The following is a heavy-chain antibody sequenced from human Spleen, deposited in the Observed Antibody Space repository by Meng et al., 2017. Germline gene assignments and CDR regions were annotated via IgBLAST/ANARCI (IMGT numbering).Heavy chain of an antibody. J-gene: IGHJ4*02. D-gene: IGHD1-26*01. CDR3: AGGPWEFDY. CDR2: IDYSRRT. CDR1: GGSISSGGYY. Sequence: QVQLTESGPGLVKPSQTLSLTCTVSGGSISSGGYYWTWIRQPPGKGLEWVGFIDYSRRTNYYPSLKSRVTISVDTSKNQFSLKLTSVTAADTAVYYCAGGPWEFDYWGQGTLVTVSS. V-gene: IGHV4-61*08.